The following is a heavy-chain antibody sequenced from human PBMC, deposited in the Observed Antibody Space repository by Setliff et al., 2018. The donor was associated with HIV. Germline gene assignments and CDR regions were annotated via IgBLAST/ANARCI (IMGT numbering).Heavy chain of an antibody. CDR3: AKRPGYGYPFHI. D-gene: IGHD5-18*01. CDR1: SGSVNNYW. V-gene: IGHV4-59*08. Sequence: PSETLSLTCNVSSGSVNNYWWTWIRQPPGKGLEWIGYSNYSGSTDYNPSLKSRVTISIDMSKNQFSLKLTSVAAADTDVYYCAKRPGYGYPFHIWGQGTMVTVSS. CDR2: SNYSGST. J-gene: IGHJ3*02.